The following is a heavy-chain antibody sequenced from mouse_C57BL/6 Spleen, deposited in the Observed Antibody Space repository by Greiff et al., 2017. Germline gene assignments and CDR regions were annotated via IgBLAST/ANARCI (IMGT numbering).Heavy chain of an antibody. J-gene: IGHJ4*01. CDR3: ARQKPYGNDYAMDY. Sequence: VQLKESGPELVKPVASVKISCKASGYSFTDYNMNWVKQSNGKSLEWIGVINPNYGTTSYNQKFKGKATLTVDQSSSTAYMQLDSLTSEDSAVYDCARQKPYGNDYAMDYEGEGASVT. V-gene: IGHV1-39*01. CDR2: INPNYGTT. CDR1: GYSFTDYN. D-gene: IGHD2-1*01.